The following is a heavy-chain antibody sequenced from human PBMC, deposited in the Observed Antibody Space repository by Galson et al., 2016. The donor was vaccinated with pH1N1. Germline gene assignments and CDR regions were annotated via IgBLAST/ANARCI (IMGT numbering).Heavy chain of an antibody. CDR3: ARAVHYYDTSGFETFDV. V-gene: IGHV3-7*01. CDR2: IKQDGSER. J-gene: IGHJ3*01. CDR1: GFDFRNYW. Sequence: SLRLSCAASGFDFRNYWMTWVRQVPGKGLEWVALIKQDGSERYYVDSLKGRFTVFRDNDKNSLYLQMNSLGVEDTAVYFCARAVHYYDTSGFETFDVWGQGTMVTVSS. D-gene: IGHD3-22*01.